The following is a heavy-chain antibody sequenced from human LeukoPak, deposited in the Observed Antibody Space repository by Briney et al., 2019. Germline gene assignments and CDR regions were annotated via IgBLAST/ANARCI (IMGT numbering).Heavy chain of an antibody. CDR2: IYHSGST. CDR3: ASGRTVTTVFGD. D-gene: IGHD4-17*01. Sequence: SETLSLTCAVSGGSISSGGYSWSWIRQPPGKGLEWIGYIYHSGSTYYNPSLKSRVTISVDRSKNQFSLKLSSVTAADAAVYYCASGRTVTTVFGDWGQGTLVTVSS. V-gene: IGHV4-30-2*01. J-gene: IGHJ4*02. CDR1: GGSISSGGYS.